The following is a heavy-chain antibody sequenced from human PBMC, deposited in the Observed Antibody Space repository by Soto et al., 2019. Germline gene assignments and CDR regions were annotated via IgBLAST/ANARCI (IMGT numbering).Heavy chain of an antibody. V-gene: IGHV4-39*01. CDR1: GGSISSSSYY. CDR3: ARGPRSYFDY. J-gene: IGHJ4*02. Sequence: PSETLSLTCTVSGGSISSSSYYWGWIRQPPGKGLEWIGSIYYSGSTYYNPSLKSRVTISVDTSKNQFSLKLSSVTAADTAVYYCARGPRSYFDYWGQGTLVTVSS. D-gene: IGHD6-6*01. CDR2: IYYSGST.